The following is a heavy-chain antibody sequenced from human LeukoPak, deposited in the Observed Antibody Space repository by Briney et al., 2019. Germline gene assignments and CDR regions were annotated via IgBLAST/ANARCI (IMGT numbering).Heavy chain of an antibody. CDR1: GYTFTSYA. CDR2: INTNTGNP. Sequence: ASVKVSCKASGYTFTSYAMNWVRQAPGQGLEWMGWINTNTGNPTYAQGFTGRFVFSLDTSVSTAYLQISSLKAEDTAVYYCARDFSGTGYSSSWAFYYVDYWGQGTLVTVSS. D-gene: IGHD6-13*01. V-gene: IGHV7-4-1*02. CDR3: ARDFSGTGYSSSWAFYYVDY. J-gene: IGHJ4*02.